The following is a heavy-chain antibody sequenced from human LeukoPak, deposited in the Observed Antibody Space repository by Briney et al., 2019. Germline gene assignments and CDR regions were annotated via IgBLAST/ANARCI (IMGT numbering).Heavy chain of an antibody. Sequence: GGSLRLSCAASGFTFSSCSMNWVRQAPGKGLEWVSSISSSSSYIYYADSVKGRFTISRDNAKNSLYLQMNSLRAEDTAVYYCARGRYSSGWSYFDYWGQGTLVTVSS. CDR3: ARGRYSSGWSYFDY. CDR1: GFTFSSCS. V-gene: IGHV3-21*01. D-gene: IGHD6-19*01. J-gene: IGHJ4*02. CDR2: ISSSSSYI.